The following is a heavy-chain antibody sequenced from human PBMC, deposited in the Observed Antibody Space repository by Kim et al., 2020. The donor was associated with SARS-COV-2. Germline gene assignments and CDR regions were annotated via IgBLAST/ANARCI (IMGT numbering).Heavy chain of an antibody. J-gene: IGHJ4*02. V-gene: IGHV3-66*01. CDR2: IYSGGST. CDR3: ARRVSSSWYLDY. Sequence: GGSLRLSCVVSGFTVSSNYMSWVRQAPGKGLEWVSIIYSGGSTYYADSVKGRFTISRDNSKNTLYLQMSSLRAEDTALYYCARRVSSSWYLDYWGQGTLVTVSS. D-gene: IGHD6-13*01. CDR1: GFTVSSNY.